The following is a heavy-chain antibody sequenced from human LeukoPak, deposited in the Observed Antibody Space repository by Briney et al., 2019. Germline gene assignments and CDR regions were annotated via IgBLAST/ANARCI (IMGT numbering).Heavy chain of an antibody. Sequence: QPGGSLRLSCEASGFIFKNYPMHWVRQAPGKGLEWVAVISFDGSDEKYSDLVKGRFAISRDNSKNTLYLQMNSLRAEDTAVYYCARHSDYVRFLEWWGQGTLVTVSS. J-gene: IGHJ4*02. CDR3: ARHSDYVRFLEW. CDR1: GFIFKNYP. V-gene: IGHV3-30*09. CDR2: ISFDGSDE. D-gene: IGHD3-3*01.